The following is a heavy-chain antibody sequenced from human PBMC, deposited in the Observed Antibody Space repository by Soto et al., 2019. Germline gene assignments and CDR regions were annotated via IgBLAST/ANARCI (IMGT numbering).Heavy chain of an antibody. V-gene: IGHV3-23*01. CDR2: ISGSGGST. CDR3: AKALYGNDAFDI. Sequence: GGSLRLSCAASGFTFDDYAMHWVRQAPGKGLEWVSAISGSGGSTYYADSVKGRFTISRDNSKNTLYLQMDSLRAEDTAVYYCAKALYGNDAFDIWGQGTMVTVSS. J-gene: IGHJ3*02. CDR1: GFTFDDYA. D-gene: IGHD2-8*01.